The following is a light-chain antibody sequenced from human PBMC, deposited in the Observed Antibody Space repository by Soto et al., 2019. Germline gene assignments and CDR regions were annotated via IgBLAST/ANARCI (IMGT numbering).Light chain of an antibody. CDR1: QSISSW. CDR2: DAS. V-gene: IGKV1-5*01. J-gene: IGKJ1*01. CDR3: QQYENYWT. Sequence: DIQMTQSPSTLSATAGDRVTITCRASQSISSWLAWYQHKPGKAPKLLIYDASNLDSGVPSRFSGSGSGTEFSLTISNLQPDDFATYYCQQYENYWTFDQGTRVEIK.